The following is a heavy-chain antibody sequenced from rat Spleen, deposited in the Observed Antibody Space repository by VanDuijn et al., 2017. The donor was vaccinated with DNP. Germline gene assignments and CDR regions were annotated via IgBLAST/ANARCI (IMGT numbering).Heavy chain of an antibody. CDR2: INSAGTT. Sequence: EVQLQESGPGLLKPSQSLSLTCSVTGYSITSSYRWNWIRKFPGNKLEWMGSINSAGTTNYNPSLKSRISITRDTSKNQLFLQVNSVITEDTAIYYCAKHARPILRVYSYAMDAWGQGTSVTVSS. CDR1: GYSITSSYR. D-gene: IGHD1-7*01. J-gene: IGHJ4*01. CDR3: AKHARPILRVYSYAMDA. V-gene: IGHV3-3*01.